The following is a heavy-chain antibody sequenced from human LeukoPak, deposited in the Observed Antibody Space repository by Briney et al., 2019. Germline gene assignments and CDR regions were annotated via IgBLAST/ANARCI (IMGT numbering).Heavy chain of an antibody. Sequence: PGGSLRLSCAASGFTFSSYAMSWVCQAPGKGLEWVSAISGSGGSTYYADSVKGRFTISRDNSKNTLYLQMNSLRAEDTAVYYCAKSGGDYYDAFDIWGQGTMVTVSS. CDR2: ISGSGGST. CDR3: AKSGGDYYDAFDI. V-gene: IGHV3-23*01. J-gene: IGHJ3*02. D-gene: IGHD2-21*02. CDR1: GFTFSSYA.